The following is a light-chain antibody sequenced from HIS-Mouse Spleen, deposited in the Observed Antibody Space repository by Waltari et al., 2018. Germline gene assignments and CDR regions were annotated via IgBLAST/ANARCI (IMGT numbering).Light chain of an antibody. V-gene: IGLV1-44*01. CDR3: AAWDESLNGPV. J-gene: IGLJ3*02. Sequence: QSVLTQPPSASGTPGQRATISCSGSSPHIGSNTVNWYQQLPGTAPKLLIYSNNQRPSGVPDRFSGSKSGTSASLAISGLQSEDEADYYCAAWDESLNGPVFGGGTKLTVL. CDR1: SPHIGSNT. CDR2: SNN.